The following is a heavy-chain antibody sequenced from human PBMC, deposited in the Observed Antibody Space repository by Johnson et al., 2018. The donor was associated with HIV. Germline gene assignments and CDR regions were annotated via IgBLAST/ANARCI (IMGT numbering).Heavy chain of an antibody. D-gene: IGHD6-6*01. CDR3: ARAGRGSSSGAFYI. CDR2: ISSNGGST. V-gene: IGHV3-64*01. J-gene: IGHJ3*02. CDR1: GFTFSRYW. Sequence: EVQLVESGGGVAQPGRSLRLSCAASGFTFSRYWMSWVRQAPGKGLEYVSAISSNGGSTYYANSVKGRFTISRDNSKNTLYLQMGSLRAEEMAVYYGARAGRGSSSGAFYIWGQGTMVTVSS.